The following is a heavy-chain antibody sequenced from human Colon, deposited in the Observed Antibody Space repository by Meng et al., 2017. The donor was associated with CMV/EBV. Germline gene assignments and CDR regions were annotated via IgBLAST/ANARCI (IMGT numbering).Heavy chain of an antibody. Sequence: SLKISCAASGFTFDGYAMHWVRQAPGKGLEWVSGIGLNSGSIGYADSVKGRFTISRDNAKNSLYLQMNSLRADDTALYYCAKVSSFQLLDYFDYWGQGTLVTVSS. CDR3: AKVSSFQLLDYFDY. J-gene: IGHJ4*02. CDR2: IGLNSGSI. V-gene: IGHV3-9*01. CDR1: GFTFDGYA. D-gene: IGHD2-2*01.